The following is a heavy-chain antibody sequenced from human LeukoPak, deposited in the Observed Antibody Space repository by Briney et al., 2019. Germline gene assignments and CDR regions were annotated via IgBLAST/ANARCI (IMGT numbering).Heavy chain of an antibody. D-gene: IGHD6-19*01. CDR2: ISSSSNYI. CDR3: ARGRPLLYSSGWSSDY. CDR1: GFTLTNHG. V-gene: IGHV3-21*01. Sequence: GGSLRLSCAVSGFTLTNHGVTWVRQAPGKGLEWVSSISSSSNYIYYADSVKGRFTISRDNAKNSLYLQANSLRAEDTAVYYCARGRPLLYSSGWSSDYWGQGALVTVSS. J-gene: IGHJ4*02.